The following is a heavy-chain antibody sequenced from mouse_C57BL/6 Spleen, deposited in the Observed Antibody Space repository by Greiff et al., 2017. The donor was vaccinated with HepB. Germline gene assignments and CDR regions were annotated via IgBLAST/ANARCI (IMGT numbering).Heavy chain of an antibody. J-gene: IGHJ2*01. V-gene: IGHV1-61*01. CDR2: IYPSDSET. Sequence: QVQLQQSGAELVRPGSSVKLSCKASGYTFTSYWMDWVKQRPGQGLEWIGNIYPSDSETHYNQKFKDKATLTVDKSSSTAYMQLSSLTSEDSAVYYCARRGTAQALYYFDYWGQGTTLTVSS. CDR3: ARRGTAQALYYFDY. D-gene: IGHD3-2*02. CDR1: GYTFTSYW.